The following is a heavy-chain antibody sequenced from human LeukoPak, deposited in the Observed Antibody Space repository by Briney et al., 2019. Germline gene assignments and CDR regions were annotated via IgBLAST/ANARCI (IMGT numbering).Heavy chain of an antibody. J-gene: IGHJ4*02. Sequence: GGSLRLSCAASGFTFSSYGMHWVRQAPGKGLEWVAVISYDGSNKYYADSVKGRFTIFRDNSKNTLYLQMNSLRAEDTAVYYCAKDVGVAYFDYWGQGTLVTVSS. D-gene: IGHD2-15*01. CDR2: ISYDGSNK. V-gene: IGHV3-30*18. CDR3: AKDVGVAYFDY. CDR1: GFTFSSYG.